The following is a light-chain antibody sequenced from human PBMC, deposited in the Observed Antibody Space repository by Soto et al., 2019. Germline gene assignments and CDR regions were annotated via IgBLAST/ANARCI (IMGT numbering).Light chain of an antibody. CDR2: GAS. CDR3: QQYGSSLSLT. Sequence: EIVLTQSPGTLSLSPGERATLSCGASQTVTSNYLAWYQQKPGQAPRLLLFGASIRVTGIPDRFIGSGSGTDFTLTISRLEPEDFAVYYCQQYGSSLSLTFGGGTKVDIK. V-gene: IGKV3-20*01. J-gene: IGKJ4*01. CDR1: QTVTSNY.